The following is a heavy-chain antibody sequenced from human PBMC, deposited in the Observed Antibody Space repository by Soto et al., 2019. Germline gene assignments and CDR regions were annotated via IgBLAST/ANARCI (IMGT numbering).Heavy chain of an antibody. V-gene: IGHV3-20*04. CDR1: GFSLDEYG. J-gene: IGHJ5*01. CDR2: MHRNGGST. CDR3: ARDDSWGYEYGDYGDS. Sequence: EVQLVESGGGVVRPGGSLRLACAVSGFSLDEYGMSWVRQAPGKGPEWVSGMHRNGGSTGYADSVKGRFTISRDDAKNALYLQMTSLRAEDTAFYYCARDDSWGYEYGDYGDSWGHGTLVTVSS. D-gene: IGHD4-17*01.